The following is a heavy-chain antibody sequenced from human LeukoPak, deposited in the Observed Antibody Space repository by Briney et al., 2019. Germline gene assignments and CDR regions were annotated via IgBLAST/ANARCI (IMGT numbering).Heavy chain of an antibody. V-gene: IGHV3-74*01. J-gene: IGHJ4*02. D-gene: IGHD3-10*01. CDR1: GFSFSSNW. CDR3: ARDRGLATPFDY. Sequence: GGSLRLSCAASGFSFSSNWIHWVRQAPGKGLEWVSLIRSDGATTSYADSVRRRFTVSRDNAKNTLYLQMNSLRAEDTAVYYCARDRGLATPFDYWGQGTLVTVSS. CDR2: IRSDGATT.